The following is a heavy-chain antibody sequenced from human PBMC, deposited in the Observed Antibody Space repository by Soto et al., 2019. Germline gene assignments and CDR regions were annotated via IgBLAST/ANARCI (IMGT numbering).Heavy chain of an antibody. CDR2: ISSDGDTI. V-gene: IGHV3-9*01. D-gene: IGHD5-12*01. CDR3: TKGGYDLIYYFGMDV. Sequence: DVQLLESGGGWVQPGTSLRVSCAASGFTFHEYARHWVRQAPGKGLEWVSGISSDGDTIAYADSVQGRFTVFRDNAKNSLYLQMNSLRAEDTALYYCTKGGYDLIYYFGMDVWGQGTTVTVSS. J-gene: IGHJ6*02. CDR1: GFTFHEYA.